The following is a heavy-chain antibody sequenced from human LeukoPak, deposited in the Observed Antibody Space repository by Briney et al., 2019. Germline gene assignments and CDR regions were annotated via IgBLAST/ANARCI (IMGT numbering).Heavy chain of an antibody. Sequence: GGSLRLSCTASGLTFSGYDMHWVRQAPGKGLEWVALIWYDGGKKYYTDSVRGRFTISRDNSKNTLYLQMDSLRAEDTAVYYCVRYCNGGSCYRAAFDVWGPGTMVTVSS. CDR2: IWYDGGKK. D-gene: IGHD2-15*01. CDR1: GLTFSGYD. CDR3: VRYCNGGSCYRAAFDV. J-gene: IGHJ3*01. V-gene: IGHV3-33*08.